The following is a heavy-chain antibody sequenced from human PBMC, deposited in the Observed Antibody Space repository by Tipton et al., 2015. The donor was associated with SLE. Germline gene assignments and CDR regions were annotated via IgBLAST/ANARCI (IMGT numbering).Heavy chain of an antibody. J-gene: IGHJ3*02. V-gene: IGHV3-48*03. CDR1: GFTFSSYE. CDR2: ISSSGSTI. Sequence: GSLRLSCAASGFTFSSYEMNWVRQAPGKGLEWVSYISSSGSTIYYADSVKGRFTISRDNAKNSLYLQMNSLRAEDTAVYYCATRGVAAAGSDAFDIWGQGTMVTVSS. D-gene: IGHD6-13*01. CDR3: ATRGVAAAGSDAFDI.